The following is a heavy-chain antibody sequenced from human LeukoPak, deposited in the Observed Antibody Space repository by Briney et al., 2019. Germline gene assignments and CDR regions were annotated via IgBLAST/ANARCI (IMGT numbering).Heavy chain of an antibody. CDR1: GFTFSDYY. D-gene: IGHD3-3*01. CDR3: ARTSYYNFWSGYGNWFDP. Sequence: RGSLRLSSAASGFTFSDYYMRSIRQTPRERLERVSYISSSGSTIYYADSVKGRFTISRDNAKNSLHLQMNSLRDAATSVYSRARTSYYNFWSGYGNWFDPWGQGTLVTVSS. CDR2: ISSSGSTI. J-gene: IGHJ5*02. V-gene: IGHV3-11*04.